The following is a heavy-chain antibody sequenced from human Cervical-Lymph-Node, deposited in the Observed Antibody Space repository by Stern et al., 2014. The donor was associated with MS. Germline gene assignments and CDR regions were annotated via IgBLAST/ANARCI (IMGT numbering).Heavy chain of an antibody. CDR2: IYYSGST. CDR1: GGSISSYY. CDR3: ARSDTAMANFDY. V-gene: IGHV4-59*01. D-gene: IGHD5-18*01. Sequence: QLQLQESGPGLVKPSETLSLTCTVSGGSISSYYWSWIRQPPGKGLEGIGYIYYSGSTNYNPSLKSRVTISVDTSKNQFSLKLSSVTAADTAVYYCARSDTAMANFDYWGQGTLVTVSS. J-gene: IGHJ4*02.